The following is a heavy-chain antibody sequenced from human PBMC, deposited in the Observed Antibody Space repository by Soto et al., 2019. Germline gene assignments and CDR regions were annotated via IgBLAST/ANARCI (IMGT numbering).Heavy chain of an antibody. CDR1: GGSIISSSNH. Sequence: SETLSLTCTVSGGSIISSSNHWGLIRQPPGKGLEWIGNIYYSESTYYNPSLKSRVTISVDTSKNQFSLRLTSVTAADTAVYYCATHPPYGPLDHWGQGTLVTVSS. V-gene: IGHV4-39*01. CDR2: IYYSEST. CDR3: ATHPPYGPLDH. D-gene: IGHD4-17*01. J-gene: IGHJ4*02.